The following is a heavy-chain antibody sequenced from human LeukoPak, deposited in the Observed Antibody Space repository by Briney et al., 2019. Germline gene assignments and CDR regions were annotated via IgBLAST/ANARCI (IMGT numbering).Heavy chain of an antibody. V-gene: IGHV4-59*01. J-gene: IGHJ5*02. CDR2: IYYSGST. CDR3: ARHLGFCSTTSCYPWFDP. CDR1: GGSISSYY. Sequence: SETRSLTCTVSGGSISSYYWSWIRQPPGKGLEWIGYIYYSGSTNYNPSLKSRVTISVDTSKNQFSLKLSSVTAADTALYYCARHLGFCSTTSCYPWFDPWGQGTLVTVSS. D-gene: IGHD2-2*01.